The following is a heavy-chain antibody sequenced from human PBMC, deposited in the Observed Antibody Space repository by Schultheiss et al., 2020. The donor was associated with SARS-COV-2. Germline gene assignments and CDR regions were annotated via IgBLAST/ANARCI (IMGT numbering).Heavy chain of an antibody. CDR3: ARGPSVVVAANLNWFDP. V-gene: IGHV4-34*01. D-gene: IGHD2-15*01. Sequence: GSLRLSCTVSGGSISSYYWSWIRQPPGKGLEWIGEINHSGSTNYNPSLKSRVTISVDTSKNQFSLKLSSVTAADTAVYYCARGPSVVVAANLNWFDPWGQGTLVTVSS. CDR1: GGSISSYY. CDR2: INHSGST. J-gene: IGHJ5*02.